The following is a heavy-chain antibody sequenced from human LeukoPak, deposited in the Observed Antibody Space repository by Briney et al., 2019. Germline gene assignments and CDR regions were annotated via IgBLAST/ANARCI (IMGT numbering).Heavy chain of an antibody. V-gene: IGHV4-34*01. J-gene: IGHJ4*02. CDR3: ARGQGGSSHYYDRGTYYFDY. CDR2: INHSGST. Sequence: SETLSVTCAVYGGSFSGYYWSWIRQPPGKGLEWIGEINHSGSTNYNPSLKSRVTISVDTSKNQFSLKLSSVTAADTAVYYCARGQGGSSHYYDRGTYYFDYWGQGTLVTVSS. CDR1: GGSFSGYY. D-gene: IGHD3-22*01.